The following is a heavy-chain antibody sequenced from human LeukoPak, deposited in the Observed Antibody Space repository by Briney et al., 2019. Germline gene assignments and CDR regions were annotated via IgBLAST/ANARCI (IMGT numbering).Heavy chain of an antibody. CDR1: GGSISSYY. Sequence: PSETLSLTCTVSGGSISSYYWSWIRQPVGKGLEWIGRIYTSGSTNYNPSLKSRVTMSVDTSKNQFSLKLSSVTAADTAVYYCARDLIGFGELGFDYWGQGTLVTVSS. CDR3: ARDLIGFGELGFDY. D-gene: IGHD3-10*01. V-gene: IGHV4-4*07. CDR2: IYTSGST. J-gene: IGHJ4*02.